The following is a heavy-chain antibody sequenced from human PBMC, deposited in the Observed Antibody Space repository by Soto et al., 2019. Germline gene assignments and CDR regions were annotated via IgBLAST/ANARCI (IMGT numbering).Heavy chain of an antibody. J-gene: IGHJ6*02. CDR1: GYTLTTYG. CDR2: ISVYNGNT. CDR3: ARGIGAKELHGMDV. V-gene: IGHV1-18*01. D-gene: IGHD1-26*01. Sequence: QVQLVQSGAEVKNPGASVKVSCKASGYTLTTYGISWVRQAPGQGLEWRGWISVYNGNTNYAQKVQGIGNMTTDTSTSTAYLELRSLKSDDTAVYYCARGIGAKELHGMDVWGQGTTVTVSS.